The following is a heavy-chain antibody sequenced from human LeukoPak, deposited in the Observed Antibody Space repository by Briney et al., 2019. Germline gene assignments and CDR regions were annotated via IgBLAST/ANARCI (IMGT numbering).Heavy chain of an antibody. J-gene: IGHJ4*02. CDR1: RYTLPELS. Sequence: AVTVTCKVSRYTLPELSMHSVRQAPGKGREWMGGFDPEDGETIYAQKFQGRVTMTEDTSTDTDYMELSSLRSEDTAVYYCASHYYGSGSHYFDYWGQGTLVTVSS. V-gene: IGHV1-24*01. CDR2: FDPEDGET. D-gene: IGHD3-10*01. CDR3: ASHYYGSGSHYFDY.